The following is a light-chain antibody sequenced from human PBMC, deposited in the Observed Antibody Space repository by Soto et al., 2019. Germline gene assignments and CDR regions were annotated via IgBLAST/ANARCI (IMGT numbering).Light chain of an antibody. V-gene: IGLV2-14*01. Sequence: QSALAQPASVSGSPGQSITISCSGTSGNVGGYNSVSWYQQYPGKAPKLILYDISKRPSGVPNRFSGSKSGKTASLTISGLQAEDEADYYCSSYRASSTPYVFGTGTKVTVL. CDR3: SSYRASSTPYV. CDR1: SGNVGGYNS. J-gene: IGLJ1*01. CDR2: DIS.